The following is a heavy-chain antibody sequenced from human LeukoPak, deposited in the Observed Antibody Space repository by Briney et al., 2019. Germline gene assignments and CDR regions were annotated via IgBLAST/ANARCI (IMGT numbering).Heavy chain of an antibody. CDR3: ARGDSSSWYVDY. D-gene: IGHD6-13*01. CDR1: GFTFSSYG. J-gene: IGHJ4*02. CDR2: IWYDGSNK. Sequence: PGGSLRLSCAASGFTFSSYGMHWVRQAPGKGLEWVAVIWYDGSNKYYADSVKGRFTISRDNSKNTLYLQMNSLRAEDTAVYYCARGDSSSWYVDYWGQGTLVTVSS. V-gene: IGHV3-33*01.